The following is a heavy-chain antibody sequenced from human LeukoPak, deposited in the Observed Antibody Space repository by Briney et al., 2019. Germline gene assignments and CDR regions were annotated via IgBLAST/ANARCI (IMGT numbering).Heavy chain of an antibody. CDR3: AKSRRGVIIDESDY. D-gene: IGHD3-10*01. Sequence: GKSLRLSCAASGFPLRSYAMNWVRQAPGKGLEWVSVISGGGANAHYADSVKGRFTISRDNSKSTVFLQMNSLRVEDTAVYYCAKSRRGVIIDESDYWGQGTLVTVSS. V-gene: IGHV3-23*01. J-gene: IGHJ4*02. CDR1: GFPLRSYA. CDR2: ISGGGANA.